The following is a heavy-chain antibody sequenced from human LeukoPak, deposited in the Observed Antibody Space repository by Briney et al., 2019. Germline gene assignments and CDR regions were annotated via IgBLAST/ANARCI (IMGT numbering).Heavy chain of an antibody. CDR3: AMTRTGPLSFDY. V-gene: IGHV4-4*07. CDR1: GDFSSSDY. J-gene: IGHJ4*02. CDR2: IYTRGST. Sequence: SETLSLTCTVSGDFSSSDYWNWIRQPAGKGLEWIGRIYTRGSTNYNPSLRSRVTMSVDRSKNQFSLKLNSVTAADTAVYYCAMTRTGPLSFDYWGQGTLVTVSS.